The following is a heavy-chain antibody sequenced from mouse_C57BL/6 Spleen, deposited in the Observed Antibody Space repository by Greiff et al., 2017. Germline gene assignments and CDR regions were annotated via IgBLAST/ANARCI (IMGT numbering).Heavy chain of an antibody. V-gene: IGHV1-80*01. CDR3: ASGTLYYFDY. Sequence: LVESGAELVKPGASVKISCKASGYAFSSYWMNWVKQRPGKGLEWIGQIYPGDGDTNYNGKFKGKATLTADKSSSTAYMQLSSLTSEDSAVYFCASGTLYYFDYWGQGTTLTVSS. J-gene: IGHJ2*01. D-gene: IGHD4-1*01. CDR1: GYAFSSYW. CDR2: IYPGDGDT.